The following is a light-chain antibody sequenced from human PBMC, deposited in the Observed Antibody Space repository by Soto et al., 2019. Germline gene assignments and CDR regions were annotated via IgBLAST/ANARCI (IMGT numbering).Light chain of an antibody. CDR2: GAS. CDR1: QSVSTNY. Sequence: EIVLTQSPGTLSLSPGERATLSCRASQSVSTNYLAWYQQKLGRAPRLLIYGASSRVTGIPGRFTGIGSGTDCTLTISRLEPEHFAVYYCQQYGSSPSITFGQGTRLDIK. CDR3: QQYGSSPSIT. J-gene: IGKJ5*01. V-gene: IGKV3-20*01.